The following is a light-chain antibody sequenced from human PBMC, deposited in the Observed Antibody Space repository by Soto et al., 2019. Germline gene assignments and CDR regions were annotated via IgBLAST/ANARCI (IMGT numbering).Light chain of an antibody. CDR3: QQYGSSGT. J-gene: IGKJ1*01. CDR2: GAS. V-gene: IGKV3-20*01. Sequence: EIVFRQSPGTLSLSLVERATLSCRASQSVSNNYLAWYQQKPGQAPRLLIYGASNRATGIPDRFSSSGSGTDFTLTISRLEPEDFAVYYCQQYGSSGTFGQGTKVDI. CDR1: QSVSNNY.